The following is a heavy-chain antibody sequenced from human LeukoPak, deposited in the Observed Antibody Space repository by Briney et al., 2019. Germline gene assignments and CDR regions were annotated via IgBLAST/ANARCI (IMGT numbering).Heavy chain of an antibody. V-gene: IGHV4-39*01. CDR1: GGSISSSYYY. J-gene: IGHJ4*02. CDR2: IYYNGAT. D-gene: IGHD5-18*01. CDR3: AIEGPENSYGLGRKTDY. Sequence: PSGTLSLTCTVSGGSISSSYYYWGWIRQPPGKGREWLGSIYYNGATQYNPSLQSRVTMSIDTSKNQFSLKLSSVTAADTAVYYCAIEGPENSYGLGRKTDYWGQGTPVTVSS.